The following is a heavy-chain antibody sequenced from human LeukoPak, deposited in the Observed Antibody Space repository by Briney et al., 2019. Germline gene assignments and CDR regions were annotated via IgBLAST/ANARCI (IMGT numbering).Heavy chain of an antibody. V-gene: IGHV1-18*01. CDR2: ISAYNGNT. CDR1: GYTFTSYG. J-gene: IGHJ6*03. Sequence: ASVKVSCKASGYTFTSYGISWVRQAPGQGLEWMGWISAYNGNTNYAQKFQGRATMTRDTSISTAYMELSRLRSDDTAVYYCARNSGSSSWYYYYYYMDVWGKGTTVTVSS. D-gene: IGHD6-13*01. CDR3: ARNSGSSSWYYYYYYMDV.